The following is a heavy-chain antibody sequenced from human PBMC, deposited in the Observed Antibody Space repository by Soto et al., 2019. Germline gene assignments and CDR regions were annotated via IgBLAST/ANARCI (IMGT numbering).Heavy chain of an antibody. D-gene: IGHD5-12*01. CDR1: GFTFSSYG. CDR3: ARARRLNLYYYYGMAV. V-gene: IGHV3-33*01. J-gene: IGHJ6*02. CDR2: IWYDGSNK. Sequence: GGSLRLSCAASGFTFSSYGMRWVRQAPGKGLEWVAVIWYDGSNKYSADSVKGRFTISRDNSKNTLYLQMNSLRAEDTAVYYWARARRLNLYYYYGMAVWGQGTTVTVSS.